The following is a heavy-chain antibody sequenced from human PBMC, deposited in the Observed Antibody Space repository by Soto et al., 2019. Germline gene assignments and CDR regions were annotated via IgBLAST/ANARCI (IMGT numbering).Heavy chain of an antibody. CDR1: SGPSSSHN. D-gene: IGHD1-1*01. Sequence: QVHLQQSGPGLVKPSETLSLTCTVSSGPSSSHNWGWIRQSPGRGLEWIGYVYNTGGTSYNPSLTSRVTISADTSANHISLTLSSVTAADTAIYYCVRQGIGNLHGLVDVWGQGTTVSVSS. J-gene: IGHJ6*02. V-gene: IGHV4-59*08. CDR3: VRQGIGNLHGLVDV. CDR2: VYNTGGT.